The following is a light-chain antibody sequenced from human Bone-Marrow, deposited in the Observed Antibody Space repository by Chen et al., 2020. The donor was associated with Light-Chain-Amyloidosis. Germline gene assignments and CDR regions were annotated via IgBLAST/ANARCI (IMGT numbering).Light chain of an antibody. J-gene: IGLJ2*01. V-gene: IGLV3-25*03. Sequence: SYELTQPPSVSVSPGQTARITCSGDDLPTKYAYWYQQKPGQAPVLVIQRDTERPSGISERFSGSRSGTTATLTISGVQAEDEADYHCQSADSSGTYEGIFGGGTKLTVL. CDR3: QSADSSGTYEGI. CDR1: DLPTKY. CDR2: RDT.